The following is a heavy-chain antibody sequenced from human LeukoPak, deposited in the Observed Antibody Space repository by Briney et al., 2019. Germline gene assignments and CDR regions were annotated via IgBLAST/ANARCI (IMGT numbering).Heavy chain of an antibody. Sequence: SETLSLTCAVYGGSFSGYYWSWIRQPPGKGLEWIGEINHSGSTNYNPSLKSRVTISVDTSKNQFSLKLSSVTAADTAVYYCAGKSLVISYYYYSMDVWGKGPRSPSP. CDR3: AGKSLVISYYYYSMDV. V-gene: IGHV4-34*01. D-gene: IGHD3-22*01. J-gene: IGHJ6*03. CDR1: GGSFSGYY. CDR2: INHSGST.